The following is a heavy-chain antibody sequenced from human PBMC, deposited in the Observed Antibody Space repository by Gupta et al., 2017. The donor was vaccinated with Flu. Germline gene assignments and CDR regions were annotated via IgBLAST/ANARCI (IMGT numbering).Heavy chain of an antibody. V-gene: IGHV3-21*01. CDR2: ISSSSSYI. CDR3: ARTPYDFWSGYQYYFDY. Sequence: EVQLVESGGGLVKPGGSLRLSCAASGFTCSSYTINWVSQPPGKGLEWVSSISSSSSYIYYADSVKGRFTISRDNAKNSLYLQMNSLRAEDTAVYYCARTPYDFWSGYQYYFDYWGQGTLVTVSS. CDR1: GFTCSSYT. D-gene: IGHD3-3*01. J-gene: IGHJ4*02.